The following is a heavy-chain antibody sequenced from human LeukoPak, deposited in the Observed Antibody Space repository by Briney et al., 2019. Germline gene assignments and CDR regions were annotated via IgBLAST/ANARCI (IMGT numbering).Heavy chain of an antibody. CDR1: GFTFSGYA. J-gene: IGHJ3*02. CDR2: IYSGGST. Sequence: PGGSLRLSCAASGFTFSGYAMSWVRQAPGKGLEWVSLIYSGGSTYYADSVKGRFTISRDISKNTLFLQLNSLRAEDTAVYYCARGGVVVAAIDAFDIWGQGTLVTVSS. V-gene: IGHV3-66*01. D-gene: IGHD2-15*01. CDR3: ARGGVVVAAIDAFDI.